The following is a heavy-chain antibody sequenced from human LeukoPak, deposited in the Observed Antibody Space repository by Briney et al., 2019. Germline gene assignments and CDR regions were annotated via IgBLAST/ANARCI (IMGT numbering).Heavy chain of an antibody. V-gene: IGHV3-21*04. J-gene: IGHJ4*02. CDR1: GFTFSSYS. CDR3: AKEPVLMTTVTRYDY. D-gene: IGHD4-17*01. CDR2: ISSSSSYI. Sequence: PGGSLRLSCAASGFTFSSYSMNWVRQAPGKGLEWVSSISSSSSYIYYADSVKGRFTISRDNAKNSLYLRMNSLRAEDTAVYYCAKEPVLMTTVTRYDYWGQGTLVTVSS.